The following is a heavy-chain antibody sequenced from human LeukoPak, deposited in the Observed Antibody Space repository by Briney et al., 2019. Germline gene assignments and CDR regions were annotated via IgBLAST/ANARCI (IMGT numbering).Heavy chain of an antibody. D-gene: IGHD6-19*01. CDR3: AKSSGWYLYYFDY. Sequence: GGSLRLSCAASGFTFSSYAMSWVRQARGKGLEGVSAISGSGGSTYYADSVKGRFTISRDNSKNTLYLQMNSLRAEDTAVYYCAKSSGWYLYYFDYWGQGTLVTVSS. J-gene: IGHJ4*02. CDR1: GFTFSSYA. V-gene: IGHV3-23*01. CDR2: ISGSGGST.